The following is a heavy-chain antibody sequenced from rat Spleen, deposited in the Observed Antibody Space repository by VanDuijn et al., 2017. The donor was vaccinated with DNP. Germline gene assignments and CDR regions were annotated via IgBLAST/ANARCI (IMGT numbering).Heavy chain of an antibody. Sequence: QVQLKESGPGLVQPSQTLSLTCTVSGFSLISSSVHWVRQPPGKGLEWVGAIWSGGSTDYNSGLKSRLSISRDTSKSQVFLRMNSLQTEDTAIYFCTRLGEYWGQGVMVTVSS. D-gene: IGHD5-1*01. V-gene: IGHV2-1*01. CDR2: IWSGGST. J-gene: IGHJ2*01. CDR3: TRLGEY. CDR1: GFSLISSS.